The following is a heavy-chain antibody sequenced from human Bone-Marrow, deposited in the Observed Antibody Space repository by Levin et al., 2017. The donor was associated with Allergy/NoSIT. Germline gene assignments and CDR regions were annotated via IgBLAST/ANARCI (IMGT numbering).Heavy chain of an antibody. Sequence: LRLSCTVSGGSITNGGYYWSWVRQLPGKGLEWIGYIAYRGTTYYNPSLESRVTISVDTSKNQFSLRLSSVTAADTAVYYCTRGSGNLVAAAIDYWGQGALVTVSS. D-gene: IGHD2-2*01. CDR2: IAYRGTT. CDR1: GGSITNGGYY. CDR3: TRGSGNLVAAAIDY. V-gene: IGHV4-31*03. J-gene: IGHJ4*02.